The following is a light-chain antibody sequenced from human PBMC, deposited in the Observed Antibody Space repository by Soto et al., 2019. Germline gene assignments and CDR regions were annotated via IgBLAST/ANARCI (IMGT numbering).Light chain of an antibody. V-gene: IGKV3-20*01. J-gene: IGKJ1*01. CDR1: QSVSSSY. Sequence: EIVLTQSPGTMSLSPGARATLSCRASQSVSSSYLAWYQQKPGQAPRLLIYGASSRATGIPDRFSGSGSGTDFILTISRLEPEDFAVYYCQQYGSSPWTVGQGTKVEIK. CDR2: GAS. CDR3: QQYGSSPWT.